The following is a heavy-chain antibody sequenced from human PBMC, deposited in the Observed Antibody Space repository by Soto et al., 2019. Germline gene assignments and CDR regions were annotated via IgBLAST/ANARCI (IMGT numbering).Heavy chain of an antibody. CDR2: IYQSGVT. CDR1: GDSYSISTFS. J-gene: IGHJ5*02. V-gene: IGHV4-30-2*01. Sequence: KPSETLSLTCNMSGDSYSISTFSWSWIRQPPGKAPQWIGFIYQSGVTSYNPSLASRVSISLDRSNNQCSLKLKSVTAADTAVYFCAGMPYTSGLRFDPWGPGTLFTVSS. CDR3: AGMPYTSGLRFDP. D-gene: IGHD6-19*01.